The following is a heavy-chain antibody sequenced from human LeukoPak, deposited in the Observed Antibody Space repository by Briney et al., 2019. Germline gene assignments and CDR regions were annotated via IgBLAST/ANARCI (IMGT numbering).Heavy chain of an antibody. CDR2: ISWNSGSI. CDR3: AKDLAYYDFWSGYFDRDAFDI. CDR1: GFTFDDYA. D-gene: IGHD3-3*01. Sequence: PGGSLRLSCAASGFTFDDYAMHWVRQAPGKGLEWVSGISWNSGSIGYAGSVKGRFTISRDNSKNTLYLQMNSLRAEDTAVYYCAKDLAYYDFWSGYFDRDAFDIWGQGTMVTVSS. J-gene: IGHJ3*02. V-gene: IGHV3-9*01.